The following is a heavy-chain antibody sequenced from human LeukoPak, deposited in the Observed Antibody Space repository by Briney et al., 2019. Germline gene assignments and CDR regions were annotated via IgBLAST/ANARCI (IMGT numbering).Heavy chain of an antibody. D-gene: IGHD1-26*01. Sequence: GSLRLSCAASGLTVSSNCMSWVRQAAGKGLEWVSVSVSGGSTYYADSVKGRFTISRDNSKNTLYLQMNSLRAEDTAVYYCARVGGRGFDYWGQGTLVTVSS. CDR3: ARVGGRGFDY. CDR1: GLTVSSNC. V-gene: IGHV3-53*01. CDR2: SVSGGST. J-gene: IGHJ4*02.